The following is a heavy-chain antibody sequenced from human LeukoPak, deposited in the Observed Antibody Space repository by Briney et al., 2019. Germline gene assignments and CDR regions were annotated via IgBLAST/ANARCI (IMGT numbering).Heavy chain of an antibody. CDR2: IWYDGSNK. J-gene: IGHJ4*02. Sequence: PGRSLRLSCAASGFTFSSYGMHWVRQAPGKGLEWVAVIWYDGSNKYYADSVKGRFTISRDNSKNTLYLQMNSLRAADTAVYYCAKDLVRSGYSSGWYWNYFGYWGQGTLVTVSS. CDR1: GFTFSSYG. D-gene: IGHD6-19*01. V-gene: IGHV3-33*06. CDR3: AKDLVRSGYSSGWYWNYFGY.